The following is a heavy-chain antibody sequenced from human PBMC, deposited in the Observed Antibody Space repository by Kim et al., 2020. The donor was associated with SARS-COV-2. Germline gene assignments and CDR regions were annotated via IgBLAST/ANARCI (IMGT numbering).Heavy chain of an antibody. D-gene: IGHD3-3*01. CDR2: IYSGGST. CDR3: VRALYSQHYDFWS. CDR1: GFTVSSNY. J-gene: IGHJ4*02. Sequence: GGSLRLSCAASGFTVSSNYMSWVRQAPGKGLEWVSVIYSGGSTYYADSVKGRFTISRDNSKNTLYLQMNSLRAEDTAVYYCVRALYSQHYDFWSWGQGTLVTVSS. V-gene: IGHV3-66*01.